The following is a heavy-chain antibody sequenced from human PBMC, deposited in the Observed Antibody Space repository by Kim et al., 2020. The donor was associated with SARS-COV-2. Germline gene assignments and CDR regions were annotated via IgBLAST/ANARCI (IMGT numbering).Heavy chain of an antibody. Sequence: SETLSLTCTVSGASMNSYYWSWLRQSAGKGLEWIGHIYIGGSTRFHPSLKSRLSMSADTSEKQISLTLTSMTAADTAVYYCARGIWGKYFDLWGRGALVTVSS. J-gene: IGHJ2*01. CDR1: GASMNSYY. CDR2: IYIGGST. V-gene: IGHV4-4*07. D-gene: IGHD3-16*01. CDR3: ARGIWGKYFDL.